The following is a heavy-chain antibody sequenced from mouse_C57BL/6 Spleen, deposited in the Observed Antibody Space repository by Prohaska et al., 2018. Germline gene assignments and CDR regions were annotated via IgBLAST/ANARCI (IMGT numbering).Heavy chain of an antibody. J-gene: IGHJ4*01. CDR2: INPDSRTI. V-gene: IGHV4-1*01. CDR1: GIDFSRYW. Sequence: EVKLLQSGGGLVQPGGSMKLSCAASGIDFSRYWMTWVRRAPGKGLEWIGEINPDSRTITYATCRKDKFIMARDNDKNTLYLQMIKVRSEDTALYYCARLLGDYWGQGTSVTVSS. CDR3: ARLLGDY.